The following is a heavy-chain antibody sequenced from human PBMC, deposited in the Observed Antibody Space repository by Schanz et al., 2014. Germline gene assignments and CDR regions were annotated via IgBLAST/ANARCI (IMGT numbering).Heavy chain of an antibody. CDR3: ARHPGRMTVSEVVSNWFDP. Sequence: QVQLVESGGGVAQPGGSLRLSCAASGFSFSGYGMHWVRQAPGKGLEWVAYIRFDASAKYYGDSVEGRFTISRDNSKNALYLQMNSLRVEDTAVYYCARHPGRMTVSEVVSNWFDPWGQGTLVIVSS. V-gene: IGHV3-30*02. CDR1: GFSFSGYG. D-gene: IGHD3-3*01. J-gene: IGHJ5*02. CDR2: IRFDASAK.